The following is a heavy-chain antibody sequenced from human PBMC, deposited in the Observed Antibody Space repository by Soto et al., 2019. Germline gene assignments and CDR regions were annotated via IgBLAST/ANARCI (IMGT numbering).Heavy chain of an antibody. CDR1: GGSISSYC. J-gene: IGHJ6*02. D-gene: IGHD2-2*01. V-gene: IGHV4-59*01. CDR2: IYYSGST. CDR3: ARGIVLVPAAMLAPYYYYGMDV. Sequence: QVQLQESGPGLVMPAETLSLTCTVSGGSISSYCWSWIRQPPGKGLEWIGYIYYSGSTNYNPSLKSRVTISVDTSKNQFSLKLSSVTAADTAVYYCARGIVLVPAAMLAPYYYYGMDVWGQGTTVTVSS.